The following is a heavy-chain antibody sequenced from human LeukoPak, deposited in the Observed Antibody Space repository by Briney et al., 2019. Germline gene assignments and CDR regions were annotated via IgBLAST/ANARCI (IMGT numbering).Heavy chain of an antibody. CDR2: ISSNGNYI. CDR3: ARDPQTYHSGSGSYYMPH. V-gene: IGHV3-21*04. Sequence: GSLRLSCAASGFTFSSYGMHWVRQAPGKGLEWVSSISSNGNYIHYADSVKGRFTISRDNAKTSVYLEMNSLRAEDTAVYYCARDPQTYHSGSGSYYMPHWGQGTLVTVSS. J-gene: IGHJ4*02. D-gene: IGHD3-10*01. CDR1: GFTFSSYG.